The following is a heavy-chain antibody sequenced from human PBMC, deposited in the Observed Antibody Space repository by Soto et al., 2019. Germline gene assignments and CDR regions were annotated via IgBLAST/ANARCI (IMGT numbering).Heavy chain of an antibody. CDR1: GGSISIGGYS. J-gene: IGHJ4*02. CDR2: IYHSGST. D-gene: IGHD3-22*01. Sequence: SETLSITCAFSGGSISIGGYSWSWIRQPPGKGLEWIGYIYHSGSTYYNPSLKSRVTISVDRSKNQFSLKLSSVTAADTAVYYCARGRRDYYDSSGYYLFDYWGQGTLVTVSS. CDR3: ARGRRDYYDSSGYYLFDY. V-gene: IGHV4-30-2*01.